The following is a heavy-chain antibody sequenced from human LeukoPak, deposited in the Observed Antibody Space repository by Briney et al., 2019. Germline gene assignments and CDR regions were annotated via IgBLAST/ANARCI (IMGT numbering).Heavy chain of an antibody. CDR2: INHSGST. CDR1: GGSFSGYY. CDR3: ARESPTTRAFDI. J-gene: IGHJ3*02. V-gene: IGHV4-34*01. D-gene: IGHD1-26*01. Sequence: SETLSLTCAVYGGSFSGYYWSWIRQPPGKGLEWIGEINHSGSTNYNPSLKSRVTISVDTSKNQFSLKLSSVTAADTAVYYCARESPTTRAFDIWGQGTMVTVSS.